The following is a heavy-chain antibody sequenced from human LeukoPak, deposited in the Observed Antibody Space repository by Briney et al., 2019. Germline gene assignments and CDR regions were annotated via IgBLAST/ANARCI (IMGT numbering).Heavy chain of an antibody. CDR3: ARDRGWELHHFDY. J-gene: IGHJ4*02. D-gene: IGHD1-26*01. Sequence: ASVKVSCKASGYTFTSFAMHWVRQAPGQRLEWMGWINPGNGNTKYSQKFQGRVTITRNTSASTAFMELSSLRSEDTAVYYCARDRGWELHHFDYWGQGTLVTVSS. CDR2: INPGNGNT. CDR1: GYTFTSFA. V-gene: IGHV1-3*01.